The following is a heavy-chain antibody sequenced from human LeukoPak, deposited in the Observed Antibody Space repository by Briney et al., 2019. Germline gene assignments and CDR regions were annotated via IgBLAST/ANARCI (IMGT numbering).Heavy chain of an antibody. D-gene: IGHD2-15*01. V-gene: IGHV3-21*01. CDR2: ISSSSSYI. J-gene: IGHJ6*02. Sequence: GGSLRLSCAASGFTFSSYSMNWVRQAPGKGLEWVSSISSSSSYIYYADSVKGRFTISRDNAKNSLYLQMNSLRAEDTAVYYCARTRGSESGDYYYGMDVWGQGTTVTVSS. CDR3: ARTRGSESGDYYYGMDV. CDR1: GFTFSSYS.